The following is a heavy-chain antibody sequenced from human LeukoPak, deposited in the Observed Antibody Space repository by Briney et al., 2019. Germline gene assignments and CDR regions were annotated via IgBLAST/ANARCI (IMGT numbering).Heavy chain of an antibody. V-gene: IGHV3-9*01. D-gene: IGHD3-16*01. Sequence: PGGSLRLSCAASGFTFDDYAMHWVRQAPGKGLEWVSGISWNSGSIGYADSVKGRFTISRDNAKNSLYLQMNSLRAEDTASYYCAKGSNLWGARGAFDIWGQGTMVTVSS. CDR1: GFTFDDYA. J-gene: IGHJ3*02. CDR2: ISWNSGSI. CDR3: AKGSNLWGARGAFDI.